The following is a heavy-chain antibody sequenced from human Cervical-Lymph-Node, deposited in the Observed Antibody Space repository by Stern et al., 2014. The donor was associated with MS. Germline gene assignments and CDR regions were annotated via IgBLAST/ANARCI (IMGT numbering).Heavy chain of an antibody. CDR1: GFSLSNAAMG. CDR2: IFSTGET. Sequence: QVTLRESGPVLVKPTETLTLTCSVSGFSLSNAAMGVSWIRQPPGKALECLAHIFSTGETAYSTSLKSRLTISKDTSRSQVVLTMTNMDPVDTATYYCARMREYCSGGICFAGYYDSGGQGTLVTVSA. V-gene: IGHV2-26*01. D-gene: IGHD2-15*01. J-gene: IGHJ4*02. CDR3: ARMREYCSGGICFAGYYDS.